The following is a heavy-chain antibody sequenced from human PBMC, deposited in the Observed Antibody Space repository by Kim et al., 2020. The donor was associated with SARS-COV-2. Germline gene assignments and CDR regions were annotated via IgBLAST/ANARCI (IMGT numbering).Heavy chain of an antibody. Sequence: SETLSLTCSVSGASIDSLFWGWVRQTPEKGLEWIASIYYTGTPHYNPSLMSRVAISLDKPRNRFSLRLTSVTAADTATYFCARHLDASDPFYTLAYWGQG. J-gene: IGHJ4*02. CDR1: GASIDSLF. V-gene: IGHV4-59*08. CDR3: ARHLDASDPFYTLAY. D-gene: IGHD3-16*01. CDR2: IYYTGTP.